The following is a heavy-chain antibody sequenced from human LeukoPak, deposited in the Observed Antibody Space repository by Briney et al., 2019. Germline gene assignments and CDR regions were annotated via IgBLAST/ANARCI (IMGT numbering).Heavy chain of an antibody. CDR3: AKDREYSSSGTFDY. J-gene: IGHJ4*02. D-gene: IGHD6-6*01. CDR2: IRFDACDQ. CDR1: GFTFSSYG. Sequence: GGSLRLSCAASGFTFSSYGMHWVRQAPGKGLEWLAFIRFDACDQYYADSVKGRFTILRDNSKNTLYLQMNSLRAEDTAVYYCAKDREYSSSGTFDYWGQGTLVTVSP. V-gene: IGHV3-30*02.